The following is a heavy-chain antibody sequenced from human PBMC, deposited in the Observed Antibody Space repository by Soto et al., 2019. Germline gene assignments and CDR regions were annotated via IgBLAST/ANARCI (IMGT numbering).Heavy chain of an antibody. D-gene: IGHD2-2*01. V-gene: IGHV3-33*01. CDR1: GFTFSTYV. CDR2: IWYDGSNK. CDR3: ARAWVDIVVVPAAYYYYYGMDV. Sequence: GGSLRLSCAAAGFTFSTYVMHWVRQAPGKGLEWVAVIWYDGSNKYYADSVKGRFTISRDNSKNTLYLQMNSLRAEDTAVYYCARAWVDIVVVPAAYYYYYGMDVWGQGTTVTVS. J-gene: IGHJ6*02.